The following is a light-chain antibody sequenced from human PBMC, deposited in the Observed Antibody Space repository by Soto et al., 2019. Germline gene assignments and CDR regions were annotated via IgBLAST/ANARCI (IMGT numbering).Light chain of an antibody. V-gene: IGKV3-20*01. CDR2: GAS. CDR1: QSVSRSF. Sequence: EIVLTQSPGTLSLSPGERATLSCRASQSVSRSFLAWYQQKPGQAPRLLIYGASSRATGIPDRFSGSGSGTDFTLTISRLEPEDFAVYYCQQYGSFWTFGQGTKVEIK. CDR3: QQYGSFWT. J-gene: IGKJ1*01.